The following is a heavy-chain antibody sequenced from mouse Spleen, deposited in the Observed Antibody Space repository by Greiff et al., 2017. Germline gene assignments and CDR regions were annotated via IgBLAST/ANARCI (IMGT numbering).Heavy chain of an antibody. J-gene: IGHJ1*01. Sequence: QVQLKQSGAELVRPGASVTLSCKASGYTFTDYEMHWVKQTPVHGLEWIGAIDPETGGTAYNQKFKGKAILTADKSSSTAYMELRSLTSEDSAVYYCTRGGTTAHWYFDVWGAGTTVTVSS. V-gene: IGHV1-15*01. D-gene: IGHD1-2*01. CDR3: TRGGTTAHWYFDV. CDR2: IDPETGGT. CDR1: GYTFTDYE.